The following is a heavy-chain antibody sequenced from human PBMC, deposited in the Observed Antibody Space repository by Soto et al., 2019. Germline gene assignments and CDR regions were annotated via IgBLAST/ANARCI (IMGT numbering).Heavy chain of an antibody. CDR1: GFNFSVYW. V-gene: IGHV3-74*01. Sequence: GGSLRLSCAASGFNFSVYWMHWVRQAPGKGLVWVSRINSDGSYASSADSVKGRLTISRDNAKNTLYLQLNSLRAEDTAVYYCARGGAYGDHRSDYWGQGTLVTVSS. J-gene: IGHJ4*02. D-gene: IGHD4-17*01. CDR3: ARGGAYGDHRSDY. CDR2: INSDGSYA.